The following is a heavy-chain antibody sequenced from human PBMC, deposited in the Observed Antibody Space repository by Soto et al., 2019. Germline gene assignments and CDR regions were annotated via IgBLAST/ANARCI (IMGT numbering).Heavy chain of an antibody. CDR3: AKDMGEEYFYGRFEH. CDR2: ISGSGSTT. D-gene: IGHD3-10*01. J-gene: IGHJ4*02. CDR1: GFNFTNYA. Sequence: EVQLLESGGGLVQPGGSLRLSCAASGFNFTNYAMSWVRQAPGKGLEWVSAISGSGSTTYYTDSVKGRFTISRDNSKNTLNLQMNGLRAEDSAGYYCAKDMGEEYFYGRFEHWGQGTLVTVSS. V-gene: IGHV3-23*01.